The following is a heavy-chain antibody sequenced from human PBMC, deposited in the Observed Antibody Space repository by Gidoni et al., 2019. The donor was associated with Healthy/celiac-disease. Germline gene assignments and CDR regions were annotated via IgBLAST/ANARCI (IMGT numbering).Heavy chain of an antibody. CDR2: IFSNDEQ. CDR1: GFSLRNARMG. CDR3: SRCHSNYYYDSSCYYYIEDY. V-gene: IGHV2-26*01. Sequence: QVTLKEADPVLVKPTETLTLTCTASGFSLRNARMGVSWNRQPPGQALERLAHIFSNDEQSYSKSLKIRLTISTDTSNSQVVLTMTHMDPVDTATYYCSRCHSNYYYDSSCYYYIEDYWGQGTLVTVSS. J-gene: IGHJ4*02. D-gene: IGHD3-22*01.